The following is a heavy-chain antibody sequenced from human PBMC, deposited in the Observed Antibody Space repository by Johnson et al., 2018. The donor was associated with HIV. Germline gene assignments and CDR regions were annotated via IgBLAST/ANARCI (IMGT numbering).Heavy chain of an antibody. CDR2: ISYDGSNK. Sequence: VQLVESGGGVVQPGRSLRLSCAASGFTFSSYAIHWVRQAPGKGLEWVAVISYDGSNKYYADSVEGRFTISRDNSKNTLYLQMNSLRAEDTAVYYCAKADHSSGWYLAFDIWGQGTMVTVSS. CDR3: AKADHSSGWYLAFDI. J-gene: IGHJ3*02. D-gene: IGHD6-19*01. V-gene: IGHV3-30*04. CDR1: GFTFSSYA.